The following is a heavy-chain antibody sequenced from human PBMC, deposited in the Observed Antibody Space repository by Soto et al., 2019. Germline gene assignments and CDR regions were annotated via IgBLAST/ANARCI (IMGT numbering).Heavy chain of an antibody. Sequence: PGGSLRLSCAAPGLTLSNYAMSWVRQAPGKGLEWVSTLSGSGGSTYYADSVKGRFTISRDTSKNKLYLQMNSLRAEYTAVYYCAKDAIPVVVPWSDPWGQGTLVTASS. CDR1: GLTLSNYA. D-gene: IGHD2-2*01. CDR3: AKDAIPVVVPWSDP. J-gene: IGHJ5*02. V-gene: IGHV3-23*01. CDR2: LSGSGGST.